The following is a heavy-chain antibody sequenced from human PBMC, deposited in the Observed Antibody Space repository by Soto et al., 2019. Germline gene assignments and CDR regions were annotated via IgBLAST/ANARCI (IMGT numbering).Heavy chain of an antibody. CDR2: INHSGST. J-gene: IGHJ6*02. CDR1: GGSFSGYY. V-gene: IGHV4-34*01. Sequence: QVQLQQWGAGLLKPSETLSLTCAVYGGSFSGYYWSWIRQPPGKGLEWIGEINHSGSTNYNPSLKSRVTISVDTSKNQFSLKLSSVTAADTAVYYCARGPETDFWSGYYPLGMDVWGQGTTVTVSS. D-gene: IGHD3-3*01. CDR3: ARGPETDFWSGYYPLGMDV.